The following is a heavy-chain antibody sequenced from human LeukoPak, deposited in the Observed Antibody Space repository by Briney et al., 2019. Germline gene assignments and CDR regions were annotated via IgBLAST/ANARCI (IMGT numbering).Heavy chain of an antibody. V-gene: IGHV4-59*12. CDR3: ARAYGGRVYGFDY. D-gene: IGHD4-23*01. J-gene: IGHJ4*02. CDR1: GGSISSYY. CDR2: IYYSGST. Sequence: SETLSLTCTVSGGSISSYYWSWIRQPPGKGLEWIGYIYYSGSTNYNPSLKSRVTISVDTSKNQFSLKLSSVTAADTAVYYCARAYGGRVYGFDYWGQGTLVTVSS.